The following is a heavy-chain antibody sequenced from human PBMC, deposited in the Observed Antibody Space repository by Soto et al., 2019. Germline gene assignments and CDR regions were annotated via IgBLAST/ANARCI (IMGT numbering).Heavy chain of an antibody. CDR2: ISYDGSNK. Sequence: GGSLRLSCAASGFTFSSYAMHLVRQAPGKGLEWVAVISYDGSNKYYADSVKGRFTISRDNSKNTLYLQMNSLRAEDTAVYYCARDSGSSSDGGAFDIWGQGTMVTVSS. J-gene: IGHJ3*02. CDR1: GFTFSSYA. V-gene: IGHV3-30-3*01. CDR3: ARDSGSSSDGGAFDI. D-gene: IGHD6-13*01.